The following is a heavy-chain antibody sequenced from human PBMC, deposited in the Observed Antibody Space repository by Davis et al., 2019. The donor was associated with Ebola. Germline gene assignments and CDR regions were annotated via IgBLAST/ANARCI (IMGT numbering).Heavy chain of an antibody. CDR2: ISYDGSNK. CDR1: GFTFSSYG. J-gene: IGHJ4*02. Sequence: PGGSLRLSCAASGFTFSSYGMHWVRQAPGKGLEWVAVISYDGSNKYYADSVKGRFTISRDNSKNTLYLQMNSLRAEDTAVYYCAYSSPPRYWGQGTLVTVSS. CDR3: AYSSPPRY. D-gene: IGHD6-13*01. V-gene: IGHV3-30*03.